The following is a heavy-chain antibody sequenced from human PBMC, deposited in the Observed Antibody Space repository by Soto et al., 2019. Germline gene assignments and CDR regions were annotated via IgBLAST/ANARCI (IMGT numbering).Heavy chain of an antibody. D-gene: IGHD3-10*01. V-gene: IGHV1-18*01. CDR1: GYTFTSYG. CDR2: ISAYNGNT. CDR3: ATFTMVRGVIRRAYYFDY. J-gene: IGHJ4*02. Sequence: ASVKVSCKASGYTFTSYGISWVRQAPGQGLEWMGWISAYNGNTNYAQKLQGRVTMTTDTSTSTAYMELRSLRSDDTAVYYCATFTMVRGVIRRAYYFDYWGQGTLVTVSS.